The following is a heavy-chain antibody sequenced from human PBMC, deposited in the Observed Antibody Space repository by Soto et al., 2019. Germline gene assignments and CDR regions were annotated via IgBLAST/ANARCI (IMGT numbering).Heavy chain of an antibody. Sequence: SVYVSFKASGGTFSSYSISCVRQAPVQWLELMGGIIPIFGTANYAQKFQGRVTITAEKSTTTDYMEMSSLRSEDTAVYYCGRGASDSRSVSPWYDPWGEGTLVLVSS. CDR1: GGTFSSYS. D-gene: IGHD6-13*01. CDR2: IIPIFGTA. CDR3: GRGASDSRSVSPWYDP. J-gene: IGHJ5*02. V-gene: IGHV1-69*06.